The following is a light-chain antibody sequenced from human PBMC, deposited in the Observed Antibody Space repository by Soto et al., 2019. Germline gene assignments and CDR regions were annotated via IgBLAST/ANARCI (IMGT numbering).Light chain of an antibody. CDR1: SSDVGGYNY. V-gene: IGLV2-14*01. Sequence: QSALTQPASVSGSPGQSITISCTGTSSDVGGYNYVSWYQQHPGKAPKLIIYDVNNRPSGVSNHFSGSKSGNTASLTISGLQAEDEADYYCTSYTRSDTGVFGGGTKLTVL. CDR2: DVN. CDR3: TSYTRSDTGV. J-gene: IGLJ3*02.